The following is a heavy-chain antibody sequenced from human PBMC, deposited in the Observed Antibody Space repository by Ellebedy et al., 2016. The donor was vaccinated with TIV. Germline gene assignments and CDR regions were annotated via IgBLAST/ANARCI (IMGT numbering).Heavy chain of an antibody. V-gene: IGHV3-7*03. J-gene: IGHJ4*02. CDR1: GFTFTTYW. Sequence: GESLKISCAASGFTFTTYWMSWVRQDPGKGLEWVANMNQVGSEKYYVDSVKGRFTISSDNAQNSLYLHMNNLRAEDTAVYYCARDPNSPGDTGYGDYWGQGVVVTVSS. D-gene: IGHD5-12*01. CDR3: ARDPNSPGDTGYGDY. CDR2: MNQVGSEK.